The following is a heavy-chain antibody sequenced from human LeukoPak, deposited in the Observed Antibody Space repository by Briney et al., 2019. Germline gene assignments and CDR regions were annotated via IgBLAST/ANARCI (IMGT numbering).Heavy chain of an antibody. CDR3: AKGDDSGGHYHCFFYY. CDR1: GFPCNIFE. J-gene: IGHJ4*02. CDR2: IDITGTAI. Sequence: GGSLRLSCAVSGFPCNIFEMNGIRQGTGKGLEGVSYIDITGTAIYYAYSVKGRFTISRDNAKNSLYLQMNSLRAEDTAVYYCAKGDDSGGHYHCFFYYWGQGTLVTVSS. V-gene: IGHV3-48*03. D-gene: IGHD3-22*01.